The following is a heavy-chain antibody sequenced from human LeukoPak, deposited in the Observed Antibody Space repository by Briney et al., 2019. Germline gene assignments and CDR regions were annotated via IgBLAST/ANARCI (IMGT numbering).Heavy chain of an antibody. Sequence: SETLSLTCTVSGVSVSSYYCSWIRQPAGKGLEWIGHIHTSGSTKYNPSLKSRVTMSVDTSKNQFSLKLSSVTAADTAMYYCAREAYAYGSGSYISQHWGQGTLVSVSS. CDR1: GVSVSSYY. CDR2: IHTSGST. CDR3: AREAYAYGSGSYISQH. J-gene: IGHJ4*02. V-gene: IGHV4-4*07. D-gene: IGHD3-10*01.